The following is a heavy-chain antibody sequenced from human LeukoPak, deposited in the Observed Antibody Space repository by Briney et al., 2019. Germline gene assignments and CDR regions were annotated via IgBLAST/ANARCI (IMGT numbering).Heavy chain of an antibody. D-gene: IGHD4-23*01. CDR1: GFTFDVSA. Sequence: PGGSLRLSCAASGFTFDVSAMYWVRQAPGKGLEWVSGITWNGITIGYADSVKGRFTISRDNAKNSLYLQMNNLRAEDTAFYHCAKDISRGGNFGGSFDYWGQGTLVTVSS. CDR2: ITWNGITI. CDR3: AKDISRGGNFGGSFDY. J-gene: IGHJ4*02. V-gene: IGHV3-9*01.